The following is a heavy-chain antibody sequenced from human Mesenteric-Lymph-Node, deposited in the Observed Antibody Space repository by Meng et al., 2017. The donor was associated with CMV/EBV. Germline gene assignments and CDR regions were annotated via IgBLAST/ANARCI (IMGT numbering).Heavy chain of an antibody. Sequence: RVSCGASGFRVNSHWRSWVGQTTGKGLEWVGNINEDGSEKNYVDSVRGRFIIYRDNAKNSVYVLMNSLRDEDTAVYLCVRRKDLADYWGLGTLVTVSS. J-gene: IGHJ4*02. CDR3: VRRKDLADY. V-gene: IGHV3-7*01. CDR1: GFRVNSHW. CDR2: INEDGSEK.